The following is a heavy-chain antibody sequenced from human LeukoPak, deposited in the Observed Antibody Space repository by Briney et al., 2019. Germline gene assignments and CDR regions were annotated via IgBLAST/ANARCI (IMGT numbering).Heavy chain of an antibody. Sequence: ASVKVSCKASGYTFTGYYMHWARQAPGQGLEWMGWINPNSGGTNYAQKFQGRVTMTRDTSISTAYMELSRLRSDDTAVYYCARNFDVVVVVAAGFRFDPWGQGTLVTVSS. CDR3: ARNFDVVVVVAAGFRFDP. CDR1: GYTFTGYY. CDR2: INPNSGGT. V-gene: IGHV1-2*02. J-gene: IGHJ5*02. D-gene: IGHD2-15*01.